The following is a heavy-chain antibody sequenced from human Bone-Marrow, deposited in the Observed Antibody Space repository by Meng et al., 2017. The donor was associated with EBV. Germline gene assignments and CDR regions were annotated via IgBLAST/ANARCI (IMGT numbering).Heavy chain of an antibody. CDR1: GGTFRRDA. Sequence: QVQLLQSGAEGKKPGSPVMVSCKTPGGTFRRDAISWVRQAPGQGLVWMGGLIPMTGVAHYAQKFQDRVSIIADESTSTHYLELSSLRSEDTAIYFCASESGRGFTPDYWGQGTLVTVSS. CDR3: ASESGRGFTPDY. D-gene: IGHD3-10*01. J-gene: IGHJ4*02. CDR2: LIPMTGVA. V-gene: IGHV1-69*01.